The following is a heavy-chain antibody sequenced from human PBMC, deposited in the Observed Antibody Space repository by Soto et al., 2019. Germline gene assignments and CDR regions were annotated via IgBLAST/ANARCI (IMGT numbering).Heavy chain of an antibody. V-gene: IGHV3-30-3*01. CDR2: ISYDGSNK. CDR3: ARETYYYGMDV. J-gene: IGHJ6*02. CDR1: GFTFSSYA. Sequence: VGSLRLSCAASGFTFSSYAMHWVRQAPGKGLEWVAVISYDGSNKYYADSVKGRSTISRDNSKNTLYLQMNSLRAEDTAVYYCARETYYYGMDVWGQGTTVTVSS.